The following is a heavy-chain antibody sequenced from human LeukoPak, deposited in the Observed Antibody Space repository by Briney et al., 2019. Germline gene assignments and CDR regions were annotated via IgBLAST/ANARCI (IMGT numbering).Heavy chain of an antibody. CDR3: AKDPNGDYIGAFDF. CDR1: GFTFSSYA. V-gene: IGHV3-21*04. Sequence: TGGSLRLSCAASGFTFSSYAMSWVRQAPGKGLEWVSSISNSATFIDYADSVKGRFTISRDNAKNSVYLQMSSLRAEDTAVYYCAKDPNGDYIGAFDFWGQGTMVTVSS. CDR2: ISNSATFI. J-gene: IGHJ3*01. D-gene: IGHD4-17*01.